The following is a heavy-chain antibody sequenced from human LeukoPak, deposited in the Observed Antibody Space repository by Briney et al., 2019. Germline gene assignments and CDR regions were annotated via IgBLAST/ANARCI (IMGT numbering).Heavy chain of an antibody. Sequence: GGSLRLSCAASGFTLGDYDIHWVRQAPGKGPEWVSSISSNSDTIAYAEPVKGRFTVSRDNTINSLYLQMDSLRVEDTALYYCLTSSFDHWGQGTLVTVTS. CDR2: ISSNSDTI. J-gene: IGHJ4*02. CDR3: LTSSFDH. CDR1: GFTLGDYD. V-gene: IGHV3-9*01.